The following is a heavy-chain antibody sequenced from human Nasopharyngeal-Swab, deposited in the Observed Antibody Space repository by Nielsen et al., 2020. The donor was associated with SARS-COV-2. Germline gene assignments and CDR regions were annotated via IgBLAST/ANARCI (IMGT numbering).Heavy chain of an antibody. J-gene: IGHJ4*02. D-gene: IGHD1-26*01. CDR2: INAGTGNR. CDR1: GYTFITYA. Sequence: ASVLVSCKASGYTFITYAIHSVRQAPGHRLEWLAWINAGTGNREYSQKFQGRVTISTDTSASTAYMELGGLTSEDTAVYYCARSGTVGAPGLDYWGQGTLVTVSS. V-gene: IGHV1-3*01. CDR3: ARSGTVGAPGLDY.